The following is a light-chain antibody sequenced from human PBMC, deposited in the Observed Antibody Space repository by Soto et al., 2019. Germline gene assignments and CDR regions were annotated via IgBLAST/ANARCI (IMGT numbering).Light chain of an antibody. V-gene: IGKV1-5*01. CDR2: DAS. Sequence: IQMTQSPSTLSASVGDRVTITCRASQYISSWLAWYQQKPGKAPKFLIYDASSLESGVPSRFSGSGSGTEFTLTISTLQPDDFATYYCQQYDTYPWTLGQGTKVDI. CDR3: QQYDTYPWT. CDR1: QYISSW. J-gene: IGKJ1*01.